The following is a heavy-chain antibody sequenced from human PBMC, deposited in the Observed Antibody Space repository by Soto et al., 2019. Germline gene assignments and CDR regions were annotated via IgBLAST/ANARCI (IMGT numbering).Heavy chain of an antibody. J-gene: IGHJ4*02. Sequence: ASVKVSCKASRYTFTSYAMHWVRQAPGQRLEWMGWINAGNGNTKYSQKFQGRVTITRDTSASTAYMELSSLRSEDTAVYYCARDPVLLWFGELFYYFDYWGQGTRVAVSS. CDR3: ARDPVLLWFGELFYYFDY. D-gene: IGHD3-10*01. V-gene: IGHV1-3*01. CDR2: INAGNGNT. CDR1: RYTFTSYA.